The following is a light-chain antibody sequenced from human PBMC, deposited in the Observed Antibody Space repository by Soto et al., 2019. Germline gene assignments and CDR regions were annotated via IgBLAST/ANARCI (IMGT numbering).Light chain of an antibody. CDR2: RVT. Sequence: QSALTQPASVSGSPGQSITISCTGTSSDVGGYNYVSWYQPHPGIAPKLLIYRVTNRPSGVSPRFSGSKSGNTASLTISGLQAEDEADYHCSSYTSASTLLYLFGTGTKLTVL. J-gene: IGLJ1*01. CDR3: SSYTSASTLLYL. CDR1: SSDVGGYNY. V-gene: IGLV2-14*01.